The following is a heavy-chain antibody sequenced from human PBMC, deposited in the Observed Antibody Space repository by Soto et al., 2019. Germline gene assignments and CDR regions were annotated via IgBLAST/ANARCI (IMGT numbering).Heavy chain of an antibody. D-gene: IGHD6-6*01. CDR3: ARDEYSSSSSYFDY. Sequence: GVSLRLSCEASGFTFSSYAMSWVRQAPGKGLGWVSSISSSSSYIYYADSVKGRFTISRDNAKNSLYLQMNSLRAEDTAVYYCARDEYSSSSSYFDYWGQGTLVTVSS. CDR2: ISSSSSYI. J-gene: IGHJ4*02. CDR1: GFTFSSYA. V-gene: IGHV3-21*01.